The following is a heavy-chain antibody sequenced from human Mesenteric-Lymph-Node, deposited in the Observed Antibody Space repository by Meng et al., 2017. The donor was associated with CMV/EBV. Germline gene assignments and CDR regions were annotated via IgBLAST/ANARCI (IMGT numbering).Heavy chain of an antibody. CDR3: ARGPRSSTSPLGYSDY. J-gene: IGHJ4*02. CDR2: ISGSGDST. CDR1: GFTFSSYA. D-gene: IGHD2-2*01. Sequence: GESLKISCAASGFTFSSYAMSWVRQAPGKGLEWVSAISGSGDSTYYANSVKGRFTISRDNSKNTLYLQMNSLRAEDTAVYYCARGPRSSTSPLGYSDYWGQGTLVTVSS. V-gene: IGHV3-23*01.